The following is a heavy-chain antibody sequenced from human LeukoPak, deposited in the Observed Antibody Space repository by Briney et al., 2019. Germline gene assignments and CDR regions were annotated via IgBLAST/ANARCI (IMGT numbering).Heavy chain of an antibody. J-gene: IGHJ4*02. V-gene: IGHV3-64D*06. CDR3: VKDSSAGSYFDY. D-gene: IGHD3-10*01. CDR2: ISSNGGST. Sequence: GGSMRLSCSASRFPFSRYATHCVSQAPEKGLEYVSAISSNGGSTYYADSVKGRFTISRDNSRNTLHLQMSSLRVEDTAVYYCVKDSSAGSYFDYWGQGTLVTVSS. CDR1: RFPFSRYA.